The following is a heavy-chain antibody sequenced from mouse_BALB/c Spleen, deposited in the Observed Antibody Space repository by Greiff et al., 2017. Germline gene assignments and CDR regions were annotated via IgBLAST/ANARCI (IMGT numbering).Heavy chain of an antibody. J-gene: IGHJ4*01. CDR3: ARVGYYGNYGAMDY. CDR1: GYSITSGYY. CDR2: ISYDGSN. Sequence: EVKLVESGPGLVKPSQSLSLTCSVTGYSITSGYYWNWIRQFPGNKLEWMGYISYDGSNNYNPSLKNRISITRDTSKNQFFLKLNSVTTEDTATYYCARVGYYGNYGAMDYWGQGTSVTVSS. V-gene: IGHV3-6*02. D-gene: IGHD2-1*01.